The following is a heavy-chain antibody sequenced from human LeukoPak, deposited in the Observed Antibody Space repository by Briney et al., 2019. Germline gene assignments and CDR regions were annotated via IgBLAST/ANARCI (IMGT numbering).Heavy chain of an antibody. J-gene: IGHJ4*02. CDR2: IYYSGST. Sequence: SETLSLTCTVSGGSISSYYWSWIRRPPGKGLEWIGYIYYSGSTNYNPSLKSRVTISVDTSKNQFSLKLSSVTAADTAVYYCARGSDIVATMGLDYWGQGTLVTVSS. CDR3: ARGSDIVATMGLDY. D-gene: IGHD5-12*01. V-gene: IGHV4-59*01. CDR1: GGSISSYY.